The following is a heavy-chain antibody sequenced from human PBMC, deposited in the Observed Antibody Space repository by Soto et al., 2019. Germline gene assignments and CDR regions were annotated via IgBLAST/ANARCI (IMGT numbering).Heavy chain of an antibody. J-gene: IGHJ4*02. Sequence: ASVKVSCKASGYTFTSYGISWLRQAPGQGLEWMGWISAYNGNTNYAQKLQGRVTMTTDTSTSTAYMELRSLRSDDTAVYYCARPYCSGGSCPFDYWGQGTLVTVSS. V-gene: IGHV1-18*01. CDR1: GYTFTSYG. D-gene: IGHD2-15*01. CDR3: ARPYCSGGSCPFDY. CDR2: ISAYNGNT.